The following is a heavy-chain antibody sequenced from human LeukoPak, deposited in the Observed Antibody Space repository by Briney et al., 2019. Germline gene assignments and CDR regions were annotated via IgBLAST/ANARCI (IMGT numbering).Heavy chain of an antibody. Sequence: SETLFLTCTVSGGSISSGDYYWSWIRQPPGKGLEWIGCIYYSGSTYYNPSLKSRVTISVDTSKNQFSLKLSFVTAADTAVYYCARDRYGQRIFDYWGQGTLVTVSS. J-gene: IGHJ4*02. D-gene: IGHD3-16*02. CDR3: ARDRYGQRIFDY. CDR2: IYYSGST. V-gene: IGHV4-30-4*01. CDR1: GGSISSGDYY.